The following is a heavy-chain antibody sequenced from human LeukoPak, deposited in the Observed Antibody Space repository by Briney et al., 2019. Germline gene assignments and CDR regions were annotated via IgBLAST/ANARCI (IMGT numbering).Heavy chain of an antibody. CDR3: ARDKGPYWYFDL. Sequence: PSETLSLTCTVSGDSISSNSYYWGWIRQPPGKGLEWIGSFYYSGSTYYNPSLKSRVTISVDTSKNQFSLKLTSVTAADAAVYYCARDKGPYWYFDLWGRGTLVTVSS. CDR2: FYYSGST. CDR1: GDSISSNSYY. J-gene: IGHJ2*01. V-gene: IGHV4-39*07.